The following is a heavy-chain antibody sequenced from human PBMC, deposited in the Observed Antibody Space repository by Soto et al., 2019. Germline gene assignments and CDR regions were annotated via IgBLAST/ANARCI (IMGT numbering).Heavy chain of an antibody. Sequence: VASVKVSCKASGGTFSSYAISWVRQAPGQGLEWMGGIIPIFGTANYAQKFQGRVTITADESTSTAYMELSSLKSDDTAVYYCAREGPDTYFEYWGQGALVTVSS. J-gene: IGHJ4*02. V-gene: IGHV1-69*13. CDR2: IIPIFGTA. CDR3: AREGPDTYFEY. CDR1: GGTFSSYA.